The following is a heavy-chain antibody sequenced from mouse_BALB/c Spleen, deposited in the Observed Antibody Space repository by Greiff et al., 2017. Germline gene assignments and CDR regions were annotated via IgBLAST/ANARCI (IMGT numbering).Heavy chain of an antibody. CDR2: ISTYYGNT. Sequence: QVQLQQSGPELVRPGVSVKISCKGSGYTFTDYAMHWVKQSHAKSLEWIGVISTYYGNTNYNQKFKGKATMTVDKSSSTAYMELARLTSEDSAIYYCARSGDYHYFDYWGQGTTLTVSS. CDR1: GYTFTDYA. CDR3: ARSGDYHYFDY. D-gene: IGHD2-4*01. J-gene: IGHJ2*01. V-gene: IGHV1-67*01.